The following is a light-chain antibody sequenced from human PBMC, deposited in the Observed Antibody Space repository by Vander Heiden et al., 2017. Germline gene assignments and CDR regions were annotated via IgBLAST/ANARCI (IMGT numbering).Light chain of an antibody. CDR3: QVWDSCTDRPYVV. V-gene: IGLV3-21*03. CDR1: NIGSKS. CDR2: DDS. Sequence: SYILTQPPSVSLAPGRTATITCGASNIGSKSVHWYQQKPGQAPALVVYDDSDRPSGIPERFSGSNSGNTATLTIIRVEAGDEADYYCQVWDSCTDRPYVVFGGGTQLTVL. J-gene: IGLJ2*01.